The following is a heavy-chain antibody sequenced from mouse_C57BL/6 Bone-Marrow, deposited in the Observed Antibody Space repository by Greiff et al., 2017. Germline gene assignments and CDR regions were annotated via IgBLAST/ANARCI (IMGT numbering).Heavy chain of an antibody. CDR1: GFSLTSYG. CDR3: AKTRAGNCAMDY. Sequence: VQLQQSGPGLVQPSQSLSITCTVSGFSLTSYGVHWVRQSPGKGLEWLGVIWRGGSTDNNAAFMSRRSITKANSTRQVFCKMNRLKADDTAIYYGAKTRAGNCAMDYWGQGTSVTVSS. D-gene: IGHD1-1*02. J-gene: IGHJ4*01. V-gene: IGHV2-5*01. CDR2: IWRGGST.